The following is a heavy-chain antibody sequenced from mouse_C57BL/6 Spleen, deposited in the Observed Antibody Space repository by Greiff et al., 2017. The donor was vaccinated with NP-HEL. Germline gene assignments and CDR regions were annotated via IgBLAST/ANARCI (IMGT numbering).Heavy chain of an antibody. V-gene: IGHV1-61*01. D-gene: IGHD3-2*02. CDR2: IYPSDSET. CDR1: GYTFTSYW. CDR3: ARGDSSGYAY. Sequence: QVQLQQPGAELVRPGSSVKLSCKASGYTFTSYWMDWVKQRPGQGLEWIGNIYPSDSETHYNQKFKDKATLTVDKSSSTAYMQLSSLTSEDSAVDYCARGDSSGYAYWGQGTLVTVSA. J-gene: IGHJ3*01.